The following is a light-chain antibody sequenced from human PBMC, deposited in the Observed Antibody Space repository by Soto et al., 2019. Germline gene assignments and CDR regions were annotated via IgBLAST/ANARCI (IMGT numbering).Light chain of an antibody. CDR2: RTD. CDR1: TSNIGSNY. J-gene: IGLJ2*01. Sequence: QSVLTQPPSASGTPGQRVIISCSGSTSNIGSNYVHWYQRLPGTAPRVLIYRTDERPSGVPDRFSASKSGTSASLAISGLRSEDEADYFCAAWDDSLSGVVFGGGTKLTVL. CDR3: AAWDDSLSGVV. V-gene: IGLV1-47*01.